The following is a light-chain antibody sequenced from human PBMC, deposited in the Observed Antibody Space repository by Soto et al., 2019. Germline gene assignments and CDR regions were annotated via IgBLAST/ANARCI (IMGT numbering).Light chain of an antibody. CDR3: QQRSNWPIT. Sequence: EIVLTDSPGTLSLSRWEIATLSCRASQSVRSSYLAWYQQKPGQAPRLLIYDASNRATGIPARFSGSGSGTDFTLTISSLEPEDFAVYYCQQRSNWPITFGQVTRLEIK. V-gene: IGKV3-11*01. CDR2: DAS. J-gene: IGKJ5*01. CDR1: QSVRSSY.